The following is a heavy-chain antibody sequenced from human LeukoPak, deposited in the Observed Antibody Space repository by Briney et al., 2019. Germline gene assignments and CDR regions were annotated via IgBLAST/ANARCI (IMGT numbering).Heavy chain of an antibody. Sequence: GGSLRLSCAASGFTFDDYGMSWVRQAPGKGPEWVSGINWNGGSTGYADSVKGRFTISRDNAKNSLYLQMNSLRAEDTALYYCARVRQSSGWYPFDYWGQGTPVTVSS. CDR3: ARVRQSSGWYPFDY. CDR1: GFTFDDYG. J-gene: IGHJ4*02. V-gene: IGHV3-20*04. D-gene: IGHD6-19*01. CDR2: INWNGGST.